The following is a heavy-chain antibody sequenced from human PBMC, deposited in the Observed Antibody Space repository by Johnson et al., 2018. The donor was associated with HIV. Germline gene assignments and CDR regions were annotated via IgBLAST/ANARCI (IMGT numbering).Heavy chain of an antibody. Sequence: VHLVESGGGVVQPGRSLRLSCAASGFSFSNFDMHWVRQAPGKGLEWVAVISYDGSNKYYADSVKGRFTISRDNSKNTLYLQMNSLRAEDTAVYYCARGVAVSNWVDIW. CDR3: ARGVAVSNWVDI. D-gene: IGHD6-19*01. V-gene: IGHV3-30-3*01. J-gene: IGHJ3*02. CDR2: ISYDGSNK. CDR1: GFSFSNFD.